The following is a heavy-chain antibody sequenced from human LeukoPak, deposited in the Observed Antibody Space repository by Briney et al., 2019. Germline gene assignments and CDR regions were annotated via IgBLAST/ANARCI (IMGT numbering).Heavy chain of an antibody. CDR3: ARDSSGYYYYYYMDV. CDR2: MNPNSGNT. Sequence: ASVKVSCKASGYTFTSYDINWVRQATGQGLEWMGWMNPNSGNTGYAQKFQGRVTITRNTSISTAYMELSSLRSEDTAVYYCARDSSGYYYYYYMDVWGKGTTVTVSS. V-gene: IGHV1-8*03. D-gene: IGHD3-22*01. J-gene: IGHJ6*03. CDR1: GYTFTSYD.